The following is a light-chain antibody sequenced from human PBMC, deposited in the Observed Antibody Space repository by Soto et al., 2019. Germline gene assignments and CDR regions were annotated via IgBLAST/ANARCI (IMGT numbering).Light chain of an antibody. Sequence: EIVMTQSPATLALSPGESATLYCMTSQTVRGHLGWYQQRPGQAPRLLIYGASSRATGIPDRFSGSGSGTDFTLTISRLEPEDFAVYYCQQYGSSPSITFGQGTRLEI. CDR1: QTVRGH. CDR3: QQYGSSPSIT. V-gene: IGKV3-20*01. J-gene: IGKJ5*01. CDR2: GAS.